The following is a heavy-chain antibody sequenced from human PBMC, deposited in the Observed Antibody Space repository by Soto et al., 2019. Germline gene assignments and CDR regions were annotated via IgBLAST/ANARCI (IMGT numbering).Heavy chain of an antibody. CDR3: AKDQNVDTDWVTYYFHY. Sequence: GGSLRLSCAASGFTFSDYAMSWVRQAPGKGLEWVSGISATGGSTYYTDSVKGRFTISRDNSKNTLYLQMNSLGGEDTALYYYAKDQNVDTDWVTYYFHYWGQGTLVTVSS. J-gene: IGHJ4*02. D-gene: IGHD5-18*01. V-gene: IGHV3-23*01. CDR2: ISATGGST. CDR1: GFTFSDYA.